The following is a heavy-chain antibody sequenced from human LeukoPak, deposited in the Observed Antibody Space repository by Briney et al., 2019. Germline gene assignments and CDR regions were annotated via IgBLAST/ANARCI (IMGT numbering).Heavy chain of an antibody. Sequence: AGYLRLSCEATGFVFRDYSMIWVRQAQGKGLEWLSYISSGSGTIYYADSAKGRFTISRDNAKNSLYLQMNSLRDEDTAVYYCARSNRGSGSYLPEYWGQGTLVTVSS. CDR3: ARSNRGSGSYLPEY. CDR2: ISSGSGTI. J-gene: IGHJ4*02. D-gene: IGHD3-10*01. CDR1: GFVFRDYS. V-gene: IGHV3-48*02.